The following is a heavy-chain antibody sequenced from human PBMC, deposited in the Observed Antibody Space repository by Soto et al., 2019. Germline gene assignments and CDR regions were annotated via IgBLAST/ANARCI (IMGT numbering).Heavy chain of an antibody. D-gene: IGHD6-25*01. Sequence: QVQLVESGGGVVQPGRSLRLSCAASGFTFSSYGMHWVRQAPGKGLEWVAVIWYDGSNKYYADSVKGRFTISRDNSKNTLYMQMNILRAEDTAVYYGARGKILGSSGSPFDYWGQGTLVTVSS. CDR2: IWYDGSNK. J-gene: IGHJ4*02. CDR1: GFTFSSYG. CDR3: ARGKILGSSGSPFDY. V-gene: IGHV3-33*01.